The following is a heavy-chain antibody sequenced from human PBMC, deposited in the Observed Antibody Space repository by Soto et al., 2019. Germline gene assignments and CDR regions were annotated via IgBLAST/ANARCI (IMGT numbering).Heavy chain of an antibody. CDR1: GYNFPSYC. CDR2: ISAYNGNT. J-gene: IGHJ4*02. V-gene: IGHV1-18*04. CDR3: ARAPRGGVIIVITSAQIDY. Sequence: ASVNVSCKDSGYNFPSYCMSWGRQAPGQGLEWMGWISAYNGNTNYAQKLQARITMTRDTSTSTVYMELSSLRSEDTAVYYCARAPRGGVIIVITSAQIDYWGQGTLVTVSS. D-gene: IGHD3-10*01.